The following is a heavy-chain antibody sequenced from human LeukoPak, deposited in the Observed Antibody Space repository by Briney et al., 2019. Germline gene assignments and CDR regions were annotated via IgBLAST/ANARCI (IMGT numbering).Heavy chain of an antibody. CDR3: ARDHKFYSSGYYGY. CDR1: GFTFSSYS. J-gene: IGHJ4*02. D-gene: IGHD3-22*01. CDR2: ISSSSSYI. Sequence: PGGSLRLSCAASGFTFSSYSMNWVRQALGKGLKWVSSISSSSSYIYYADSVKGRFTISRDNAKNSLYLQMNSLRAEDTAVYYCARDHKFYSSGYYGYWGQGTLVTVSS. V-gene: IGHV3-21*01.